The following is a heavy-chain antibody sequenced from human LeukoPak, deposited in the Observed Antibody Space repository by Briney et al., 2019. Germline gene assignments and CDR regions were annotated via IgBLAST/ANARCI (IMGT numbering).Heavy chain of an antibody. CDR3: AKSGGYGLIDI. D-gene: IGHD3-22*01. V-gene: IGHV4-39*07. CDR1: SGSISTSNYY. Sequence: PSETLSLTCTVSSGSISTSNYYWGWVRQPPGKALEWIGNIFYSGSTYYSPSLKSRVTISLDTSRNQFSLKLNSVTAADTAVYYCAKSGGYGLIDIWGQGTMVTVSS. J-gene: IGHJ3*02. CDR2: IFYSGST.